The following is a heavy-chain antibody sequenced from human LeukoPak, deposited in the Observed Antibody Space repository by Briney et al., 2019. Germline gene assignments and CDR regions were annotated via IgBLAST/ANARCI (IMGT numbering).Heavy chain of an antibody. J-gene: IGHJ4*02. D-gene: IGHD3-9*01. CDR1: GYTFTGYY. CDR3: ARDVGNYDILTGYCYFDY. CDR2: INPNSGGT. Sequence: GASVKVSYKASGYTFTGYYMHWVRQAPGQGLEWMGWINPNSGGTNYAQKFQGWVTMTRDTSISTAYMELSRLRSDDTAVYYCARDVGNYDILTGYCYFDYWGQGTLVTVSS. V-gene: IGHV1-2*04.